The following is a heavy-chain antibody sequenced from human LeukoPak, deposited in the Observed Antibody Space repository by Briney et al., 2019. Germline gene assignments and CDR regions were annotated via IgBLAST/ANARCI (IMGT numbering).Heavy chain of an antibody. Sequence: GGSLRLSCAASGFTVSSNYMSWVRQAPGKGLEWVSVIYSGGSTYYADSVKGRFTISRDNSKNTLYLQMNSLRAEDTAVYYCAREARGSYFYDWGQGTLVTVSS. CDR2: IYSGGST. CDR3: AREARGSYFYD. V-gene: IGHV3-66*01. CDR1: GFTVSSNY. J-gene: IGHJ4*02. D-gene: IGHD1-26*01.